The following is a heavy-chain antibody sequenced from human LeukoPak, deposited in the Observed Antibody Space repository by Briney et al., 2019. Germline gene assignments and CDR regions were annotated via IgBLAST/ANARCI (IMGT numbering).Heavy chain of an antibody. CDR2: IYYSGST. V-gene: IGHV4-39*01. Sequence: ASETLSLTCTVSGGSISSSSYYWGWIRQPPGKGLEWIGSIYYSGSTYYNPSLKSRVTISVDTSKNQFSLKLSSATAADTAVYYCASPYDFWSGYDYWGQGTLVTVSS. J-gene: IGHJ4*02. D-gene: IGHD3-3*01. CDR1: GGSISSSSYY. CDR3: ASPYDFWSGYDY.